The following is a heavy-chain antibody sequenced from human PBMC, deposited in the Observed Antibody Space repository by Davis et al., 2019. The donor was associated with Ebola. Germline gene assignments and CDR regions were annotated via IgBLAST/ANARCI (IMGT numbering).Heavy chain of an antibody. CDR3: ARANSGYSYGYHFDY. Sequence: ASVKVSCKASGYTFSTYNIYWVRQAPGQRLEWMGWINAGNGNTKYSQKFQGRVTITADKSTSTAYMELSSLRSEDTAVYYCARANSGYSYGYHFDYWGQGTLVTVSS. CDR2: INAGNGNT. CDR1: GYTFSTYN. V-gene: IGHV1-3*01. D-gene: IGHD5-18*01. J-gene: IGHJ4*02.